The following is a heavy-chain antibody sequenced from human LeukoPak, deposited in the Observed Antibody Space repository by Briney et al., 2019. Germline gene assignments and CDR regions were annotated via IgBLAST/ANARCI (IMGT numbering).Heavy chain of an antibody. CDR1: AYTFTGYY. CDR3: ARDQGVIAPPPYGLDV. Sequence: GASVKVSCKASAYTFTGYYMHWVRQAPGQGLEWMGRIIPILDIANYAQTFQGRVTITADKSTSTAYIELSSLSSEDTAVYYCARDQGVIAPPPYGLDVWGQGTTVTVSS. D-gene: IGHD3-10*01. V-gene: IGHV1-69*04. CDR2: IIPILDIA. J-gene: IGHJ6*02.